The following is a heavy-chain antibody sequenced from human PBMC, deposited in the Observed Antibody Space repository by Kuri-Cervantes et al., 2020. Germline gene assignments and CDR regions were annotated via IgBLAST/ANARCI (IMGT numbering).Heavy chain of an antibody. J-gene: IGHJ4*02. V-gene: IGHV4-39*07. CDR3: ARARGRGFNNGGYYFDY. CDR2: IYYSGST. CDR1: GGSISSSSYY. D-gene: IGHD2-8*01. Sequence: GSLRLSCTVSGGSISSSSYYWGWIRQPPGKGLEWIGSIYYSGSTYYNPSLKSRVTISVDTSKNQFSLKLNSMTAADTAIYYCARARGRGFNNGGYYFDYWGQGSLVTVSS.